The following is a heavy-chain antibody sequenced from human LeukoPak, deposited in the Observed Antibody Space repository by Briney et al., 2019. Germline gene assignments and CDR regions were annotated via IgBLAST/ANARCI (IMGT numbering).Heavy chain of an antibody. J-gene: IGHJ3*02. V-gene: IGHV3-9*01. CDR3: AKGRSGSYLGDAFDI. CDR1: GFTFDDYA. CDR2: ISWNSGSI. D-gene: IGHD1-26*01. Sequence: GGSLRLSCAASGFTFDDYAMHWVRQAPGKGLEWVSGISWNSGSIDYADSVKDRFTISRDNAKNSLYLQMNSLRAEDTALYYCAKGRSGSYLGDAFDIWGQGTMVTVSS.